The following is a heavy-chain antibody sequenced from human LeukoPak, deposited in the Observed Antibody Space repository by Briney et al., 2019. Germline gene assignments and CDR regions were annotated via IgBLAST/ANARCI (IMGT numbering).Heavy chain of an antibody. CDR3: TREGRTAMVTYLKQVPPFYYYYYYMDV. D-gene: IGHD5-18*01. CDR1: GFTFGDYA. V-gene: IGHV3-49*04. J-gene: IGHJ6*03. CDR2: IRSKAYGGTT. Sequence: PGGSLRLSCTASGFTFGDYAMSWVRQAPGKGLEWVGFIRSKAYGGTTEYAASVKGRFTISRDDSKSIAYLQMNSLKTEDTAVYYCTREGRTAMVTYLKQVPPFYYYYYYMDVWGKGTTVTISS.